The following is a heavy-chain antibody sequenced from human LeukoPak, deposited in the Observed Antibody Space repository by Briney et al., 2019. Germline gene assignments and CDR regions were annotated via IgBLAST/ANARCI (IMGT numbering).Heavy chain of an antibody. J-gene: IGHJ4*02. Sequence: PGGSLTLSCAASGFTFSSYGMHWVGQAPGKGLEWVAFIRYDGSNKYYADSVKGRFTISRDNSKNTLYLQMNSLRAEDTAVYYCAKDYSAAGYDILTGYYLYYFDYWGQGTLVTVSS. CDR1: GFTFSSYG. CDR3: AKDYSAAGYDILTGYYLYYFDY. D-gene: IGHD3-9*01. V-gene: IGHV3-30*02. CDR2: IRYDGSNK.